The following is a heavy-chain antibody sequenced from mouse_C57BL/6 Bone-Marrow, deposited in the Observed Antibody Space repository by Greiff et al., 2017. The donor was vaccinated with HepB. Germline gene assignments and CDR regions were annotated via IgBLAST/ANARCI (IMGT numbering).Heavy chain of an antibody. CDR2: IWGVGST. J-gene: IGHJ3*01. V-gene: IGHV2-6*01. D-gene: IGHD1-1*01. CDR1: GFSLTSYG. Sequence: VKLQESGPGLVAPSQSLSITCTVSGFSLTSYGVDWVRQSPGKGLEWLGVIWGVGSTNYNSALKSRLSISKDNSKSQVFLKMNSLQTDDTAMYYCASGDYGSSYGGSLLAYWGQGTLVTVSA. CDR3: ASGDYGSSYGGSLLAY.